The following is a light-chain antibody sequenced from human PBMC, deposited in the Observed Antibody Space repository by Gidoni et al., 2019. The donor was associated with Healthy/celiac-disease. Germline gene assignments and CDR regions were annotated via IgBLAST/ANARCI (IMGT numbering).Light chain of an antibody. Sequence: EIVLTQSPATLSLSPGERATLSCRASQSVSSYLAWYQQKPGQAPRLLIYDASNRATGIPARFSGSGSGTDFTLTISSLEPEDFAVYYCQQRSNWXXTFGQGTKVEIK. CDR3: QQRSNWXXT. V-gene: IGKV3-11*01. J-gene: IGKJ1*01. CDR1: QSVSSY. CDR2: DAS.